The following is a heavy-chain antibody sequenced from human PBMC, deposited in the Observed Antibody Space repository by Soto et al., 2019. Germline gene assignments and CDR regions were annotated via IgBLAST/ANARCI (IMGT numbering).Heavy chain of an antibody. CDR1: GGSISSYY. V-gene: IGHV4-59*01. J-gene: IGHJ4*02. D-gene: IGHD5-18*01. CDR3: ARDRIDGYHYFDY. CDR2: IYYSGST. Sequence: PSETLSLTCTVSGGSISSYYWSWIRQPPGKGLEWIGYIYYSGSTNYNPSLKSRVTISVDTSKNQFSLKLSSVTAADTAVYYCARDRIDGYHYFDYWGQGTLVTVSS.